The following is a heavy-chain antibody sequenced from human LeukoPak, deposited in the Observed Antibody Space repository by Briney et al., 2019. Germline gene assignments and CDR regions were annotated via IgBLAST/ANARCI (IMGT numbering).Heavy chain of an antibody. Sequence: PSETLSLTCTVSEGSISSRSYSWGWIRQPPGKGLEWIGYMYDSGRTIYNPSLKTRVAISVDTSKNQFSLRLSSVTAADTAVYYCARYPMTAGSHWYFDLWGRGTLVTVAS. CDR1: EGSISSRSYS. V-gene: IGHV4-61*05. D-gene: IGHD2-21*02. J-gene: IGHJ2*01. CDR2: MYDSGRT. CDR3: ARYPMTAGSHWYFDL.